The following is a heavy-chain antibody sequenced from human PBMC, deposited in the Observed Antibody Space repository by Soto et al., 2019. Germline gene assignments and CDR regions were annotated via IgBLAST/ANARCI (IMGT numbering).Heavy chain of an antibody. CDR3: ATSDSSGWYPPGY. Sequence: SLRLSCAASGFTFSDYYMSWIRQAPGKGLEWVSYISSSGSTIYYADSVKGRFTISRDNAKNSLYLQMNSLRAEDTAVYYCATSDSSGWYPPGYWGQGTLVTVSS. CDR2: ISSSGSTI. CDR1: GFTFSDYY. J-gene: IGHJ4*02. V-gene: IGHV3-11*01. D-gene: IGHD6-19*01.